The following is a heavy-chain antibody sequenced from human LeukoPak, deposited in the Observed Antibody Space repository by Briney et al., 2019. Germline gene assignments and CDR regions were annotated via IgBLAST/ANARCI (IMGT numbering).Heavy chain of an antibody. D-gene: IGHD6-13*01. CDR3: ATQAAGGPDAFDI. V-gene: IGHV1-24*01. CDR1: GYTLTELS. CDR2: FDPEDGET. Sequence: ASVKVSCNVSGYTLTELSMHWVRQAPGKGLEWMGGFDPEDGETIYAQKFQGRVTMTEDTSTDTAYMELSSLRSEDTAVYYCATQAAGGPDAFDIWGQGTMVTVSS. J-gene: IGHJ3*02.